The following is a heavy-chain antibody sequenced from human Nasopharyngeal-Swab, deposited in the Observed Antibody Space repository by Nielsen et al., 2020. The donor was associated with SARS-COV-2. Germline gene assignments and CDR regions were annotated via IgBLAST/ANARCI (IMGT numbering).Heavy chain of an antibody. CDR1: DFTFTSYW. CDR3: ARAVSANYFFLDY. CDR2: ISTDGRIT. Sequence: GESLKISCAASDFTFTSYWMHWVRQAPGKGLAWLSRISTDGRITTYADSVRGRFTISRDNAKNTLFLQMNSLGADDTAVYYCARAVSANYFFLDYWGQGTLVAVSS. D-gene: IGHD4/OR15-4a*01. J-gene: IGHJ4*02. V-gene: IGHV3-74*01.